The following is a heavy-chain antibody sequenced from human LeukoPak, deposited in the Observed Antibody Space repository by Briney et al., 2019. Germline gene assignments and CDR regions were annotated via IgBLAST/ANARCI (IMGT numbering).Heavy chain of an antibody. CDR3: ARSSVVQVGAFDI. Sequence: GGSLRLSCAASGFTFSRCSMNWVRQAPGKGLEWVSYISSSSSTIYYADSVKGRFTISRDNAKNSLYLQMNSLRAEDTAVYYCARSSVVQVGAFDIWGQGTMVTVSS. CDR1: GFTFSRCS. CDR2: ISSSSSTI. D-gene: IGHD1-26*01. V-gene: IGHV3-48*04. J-gene: IGHJ3*02.